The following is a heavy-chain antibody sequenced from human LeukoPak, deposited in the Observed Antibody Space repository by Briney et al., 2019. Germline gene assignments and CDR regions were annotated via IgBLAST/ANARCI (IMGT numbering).Heavy chain of an antibody. V-gene: IGHV3-73*01. Sequence: GGSLRLSCAASGFTLSGSAMHWVRQASGKGREWVGRIRSKANNYATAYAASVKGRFTTSRDDSKNTAYLQMNSLITEDTAVYYCTRRFSDDSSGYFSYWGLGTLVTVSS. J-gene: IGHJ4*02. CDR1: GFTLSGSA. CDR3: TRRFSDDSSGYFSY. CDR2: IRSKANNYAT. D-gene: IGHD3-22*01.